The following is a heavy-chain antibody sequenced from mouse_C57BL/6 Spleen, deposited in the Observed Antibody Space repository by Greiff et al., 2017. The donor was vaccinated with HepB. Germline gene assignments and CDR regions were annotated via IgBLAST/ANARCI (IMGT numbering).Heavy chain of an antibody. V-gene: IGHV1-26*01. D-gene: IGHD2-4*01. J-gene: IGHJ2*01. Sequence: EVQLQQSGPELVKPGASVMISCKASGYTFTDYYMNWVKQSHGKSLEWIGDINPNNGGTSYNQKFKGKATLTVDKSSSTAYMELRSLTSEDSAVYYCARIYYDYDVGYYFDYWGQGTTLTVSS. CDR2: INPNNGGT. CDR1: GYTFTDYY. CDR3: ARIYYDYDVGYYFDY.